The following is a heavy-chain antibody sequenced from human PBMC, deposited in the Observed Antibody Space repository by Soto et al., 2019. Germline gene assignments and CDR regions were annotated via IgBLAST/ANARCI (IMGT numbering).Heavy chain of an antibody. Sequence: QVQLVQSGAEVKKPGSSVKVSCKASGGTFSSYTISWVRQAPGQGLEWMGRIIPILGIANYAQKFQGRVTITADKSTSTAYMELSSLRSEDTAVYYCARGDCYVLFDYWGQGTLVTVSS. CDR2: IIPILGIA. V-gene: IGHV1-69*02. J-gene: IGHJ4*02. CDR3: ARGDCYVLFDY. D-gene: IGHD2-21*01. CDR1: GGTFSSYT.